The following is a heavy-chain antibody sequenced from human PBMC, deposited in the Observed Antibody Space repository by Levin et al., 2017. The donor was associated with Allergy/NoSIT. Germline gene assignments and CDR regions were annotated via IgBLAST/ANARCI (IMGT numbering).Heavy chain of an antibody. CDR1: GLTVSSNF. J-gene: IGHJ4*02. D-gene: IGHD5/OR15-5a*01. CDR2: IYDDRST. V-gene: IGHV3-53*01. Sequence: GESLKISCAASGLTVSSNFMSWVRQAPGKGPEWVSVIYDDRSTYYADSVKGRFTISRDNSKNTLYLQMTSLRAEDTAVYYCASGSPAGDSVADSMPYFDYWGQGTLVSVSS. CDR3: ASGSPAGDSVADSMPYFDY.